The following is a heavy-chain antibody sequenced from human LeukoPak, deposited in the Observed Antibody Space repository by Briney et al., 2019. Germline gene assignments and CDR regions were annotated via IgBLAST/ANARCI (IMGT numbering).Heavy chain of an antibody. D-gene: IGHD1-26*01. J-gene: IGHJ4*02. Sequence: SVTLSCKAAAGTFSSYTISWVRQAPGQGLEWMGRIITIIGIANYAQKFQGRVTSTADKSTSTAYMELSSLRPEDTAVYYCARVGPGIVGDTNYWVQGTLVTVSS. CDR1: AGTFSSYT. CDR2: IITIIGIA. V-gene: IGHV1-69*02. CDR3: ARVGPGIVGDTNY.